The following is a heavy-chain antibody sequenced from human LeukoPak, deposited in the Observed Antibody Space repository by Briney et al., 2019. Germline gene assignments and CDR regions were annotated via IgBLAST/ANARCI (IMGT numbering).Heavy chain of an antibody. CDR2: ISGDGSST. CDR1: GFTFSRYW. CDR3: ARTYLVGWYFDL. V-gene: IGHV3-74*01. Sequence: PGGSLRLSCAASGFTFSRYWMHWVRQAPGKGLVWVSRISGDGSSTNYADSVKGRFTISRDNAKNTLYLQMNSLRAEDTAVYYCARTYLVGWYFDLWGRGALVTVSS. D-gene: IGHD3-16*01. J-gene: IGHJ2*01.